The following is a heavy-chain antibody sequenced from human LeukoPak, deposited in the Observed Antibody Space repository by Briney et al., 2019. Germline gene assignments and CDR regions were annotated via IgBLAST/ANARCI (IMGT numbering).Heavy chain of an antibody. J-gene: IGHJ4*02. Sequence: GGSLRLSCTASGFTFSTYTMNWVRQAPGKGLVWVSRINSDGSSTNYADSVKGRFTISRDNAKNTLYLQMNSLRDEDTAVYYCARPSQLALFNYWGQGTLVTVSS. V-gene: IGHV3-74*01. CDR3: ARPSQLALFNY. D-gene: IGHD6-13*01. CDR2: INSDGSST. CDR1: GFTFSTYT.